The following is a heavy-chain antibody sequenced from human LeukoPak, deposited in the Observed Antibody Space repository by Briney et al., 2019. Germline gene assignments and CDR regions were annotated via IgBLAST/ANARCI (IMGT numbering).Heavy chain of an antibody. V-gene: IGHV1-2*02. CDR2: INPNSGGT. CDR1: GYTFTGYF. CDR3: ASSIVYCSSTSFYFN. J-gene: IGHJ4*02. Sequence: ASVTVTCKASGYTFTGYFVHWVRQAPGQGLEWMGWINPNSGGTNYAQKFQGRVTMTRDTSISTAYMELSRLRSDDTAVYYCASSIVYCSSTSFYFNRGPGTLVTVSS. D-gene: IGHD2-2*01.